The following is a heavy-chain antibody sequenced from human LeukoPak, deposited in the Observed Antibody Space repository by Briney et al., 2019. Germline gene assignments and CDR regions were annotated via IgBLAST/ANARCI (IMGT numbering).Heavy chain of an antibody. D-gene: IGHD4-17*01. V-gene: IGHV3-7*01. CDR3: AREIYGDYWGVWFDP. CDR1: GFTFSSYW. Sequence: PGGSLRLSCAASGFTFSSYWMSWVRQAPGKGLEWVANIKQDGSEKYYVDSVKGRFTISRGNAKNSLYLQMNSLRAEDTAVYYCAREIYGDYWGVWFDPWGQGTLVTVSS. J-gene: IGHJ5*02. CDR2: IKQDGSEK.